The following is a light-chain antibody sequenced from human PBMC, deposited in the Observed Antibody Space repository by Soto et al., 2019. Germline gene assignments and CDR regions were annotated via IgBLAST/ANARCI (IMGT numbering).Light chain of an antibody. J-gene: IGKJ4*01. CDR1: QGISSA. Sequence: AIQLAQSPSSLSASVGDRVTITCRASQGISSALAWYQQKPGKPPTLLMYDAFTLHSGVPSRFSGTRSGTDFTLTISSLQPEDFATYYCQQTSSFPSLTFGGGTKVEIK. CDR3: QQTSSFPSLT. V-gene: IGKV1-13*02. CDR2: DAF.